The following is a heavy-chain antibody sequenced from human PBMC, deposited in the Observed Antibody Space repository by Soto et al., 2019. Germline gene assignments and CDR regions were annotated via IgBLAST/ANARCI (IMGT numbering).Heavy chain of an antibody. CDR3: AKPPDYNWNDY. D-gene: IGHD1-20*01. Sequence: GGSLRLSCVASGFTFSSYAMSWVRQAPGKGLEWISAVSGSGGSTYYADSVKGRFTISRVNSKDTLYLQMNNLRAEDTAVYYCAKPPDYNWNDYWGQGTLLTVSS. V-gene: IGHV3-23*01. CDR2: VSGSGGST. CDR1: GFTFSSYA. J-gene: IGHJ4*02.